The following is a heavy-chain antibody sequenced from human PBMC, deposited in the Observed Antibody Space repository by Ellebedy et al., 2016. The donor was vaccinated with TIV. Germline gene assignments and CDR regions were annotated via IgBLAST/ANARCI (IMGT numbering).Heavy chain of an antibody. J-gene: IGHJ6*02. CDR3: TRANTAMVRRNHMDV. V-gene: IGHV3-23*01. CDR2: ISGSGDRT. Sequence: PGGSLRLSCAASGFTFSSFVMSWVRQAPGKGLEWVSSISGSGDRTYFADSVKGRFTISRDNSKNTLYLQMNSLRAEDTAVYYCTRANTAMVRRNHMDVWGQGTTVTVSS. CDR1: GFTFSSFV. D-gene: IGHD5-18*01.